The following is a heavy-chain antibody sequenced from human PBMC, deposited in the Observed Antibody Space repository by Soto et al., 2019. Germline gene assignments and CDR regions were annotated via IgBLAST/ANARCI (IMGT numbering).Heavy chain of an antibody. CDR1: GYTFTSYD. CDR2: MNPNTGNS. J-gene: IGHJ4*02. V-gene: IGHV1-8*01. D-gene: IGHD1-1*01. Sequence: ASVKVSCKASGYTFTSYDIYWVRQATGQGLEWMGWMNPNTGNSGYAQKFQGRVTTTSDTSISTAHMELSSLRSEDTAVYYCARRAETNGWNGFGADKYYFDFWGQGTLVTVSS. CDR3: ARRAETNGWNGFGADKYYFDF.